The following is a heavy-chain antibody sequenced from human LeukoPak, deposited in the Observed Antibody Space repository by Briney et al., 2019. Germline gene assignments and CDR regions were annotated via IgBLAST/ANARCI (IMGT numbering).Heavy chain of an antibody. V-gene: IGHV3-48*03. CDR3: ARDSSGWYHWFDP. J-gene: IGHJ5*02. CDR1: GFTFSSFD. CDR2: ISNSGSTM. D-gene: IGHD6-19*01. Sequence: GGSLRLSCAASGFTFSSFDMNWVRQAPGKGLEWLSYISNSGSTMYYADSVKGRFTVSRDNAKNSLYLQMNSLRAEDTAVYYCARDSSGWYHWFDPWGQGTLVTVSS.